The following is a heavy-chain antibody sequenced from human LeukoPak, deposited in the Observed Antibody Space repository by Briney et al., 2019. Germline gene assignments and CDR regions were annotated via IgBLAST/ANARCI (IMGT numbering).Heavy chain of an antibody. CDR1: GGSFSGYY. V-gene: IGHV4-34*01. CDR3: ARGGQWLAQGAFLDY. CDR2: INHSGST. Sequence: PSETLSLTCAVYGGSFSGYYWSWIRQPPVKGLEWIGEINHSGSTNYNPSLKSRVTISVDTSKNQFSLKLSSVTAADTAVYYCARGGQWLAQGAFLDYWGQGTLVTVSS. D-gene: IGHD6-19*01. J-gene: IGHJ4*02.